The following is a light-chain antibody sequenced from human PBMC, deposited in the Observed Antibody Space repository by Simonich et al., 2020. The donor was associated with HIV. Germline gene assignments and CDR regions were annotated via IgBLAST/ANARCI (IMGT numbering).Light chain of an antibody. CDR1: QSVLYSSNNKNS. CDR3: QQYSITPPGYT. Sequence: DIMMTQSPDSLAVSLGERATINCKSSQSVLYSSNNKNSFTWYQHKPGQPPKLLIYWTSTRESGVPDRFSGSGSGTDFTLTISSLQAEDVAVYYCQQYSITPPGYTFGQGTKLEIK. V-gene: IGKV4-1*01. CDR2: WTS. J-gene: IGKJ2*01.